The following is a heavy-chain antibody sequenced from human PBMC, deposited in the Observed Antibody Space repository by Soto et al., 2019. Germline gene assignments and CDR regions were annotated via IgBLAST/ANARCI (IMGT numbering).Heavy chain of an antibody. Sequence: SETLSLTCTVSGGSISSSSYYWGWIRQPPGKGLEWIGSIYYSGSTYYNPSLKSRVTISVDTSKNQFSLKLSSVTAADTAVYYCAGSGRTTVTTTFDYWGQGTLVTVSS. D-gene: IGHD4-17*01. CDR2: IYYSGST. CDR3: AGSGRTTVTTTFDY. CDR1: GGSISSSSYY. J-gene: IGHJ4*02. V-gene: IGHV4-39*01.